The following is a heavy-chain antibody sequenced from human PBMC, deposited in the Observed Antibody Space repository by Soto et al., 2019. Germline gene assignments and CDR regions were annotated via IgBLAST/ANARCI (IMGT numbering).Heavy chain of an antibody. V-gene: IGHV1-69*01. CDR3: ARDLADVHLWDAFDV. Sequence: QVQLVQSGPELKKPGSSVKVSCKAPGDTFNSYGISWVRQAPGQGLEWMGGIVPMFGTTNLALKFEDRVTITADELTTTVYMEIGGLRSEDTAVYYCARDLADVHLWDAFDVWGHGTRVTVSS. J-gene: IGHJ3*01. CDR2: IVPMFGTT. D-gene: IGHD6-13*01. CDR1: GDTFNSYG.